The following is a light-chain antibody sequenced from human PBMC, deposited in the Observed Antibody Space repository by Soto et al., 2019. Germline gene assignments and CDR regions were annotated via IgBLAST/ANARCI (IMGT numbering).Light chain of an antibody. Sequence: QSALAQHPSASGSPGQSVAISCTGTSRDVGGQNYVSWYQQHPGKAPKLIIYAVSNRPSGVPDRFSGSKSGNTASLTISGLRAEDEADYYCCSHAGNNNYVFGTGTKVTVL. V-gene: IGLV2-8*01. CDR3: CSHAGNNNYV. CDR2: AVS. CDR1: SRDVGGQNY. J-gene: IGLJ1*01.